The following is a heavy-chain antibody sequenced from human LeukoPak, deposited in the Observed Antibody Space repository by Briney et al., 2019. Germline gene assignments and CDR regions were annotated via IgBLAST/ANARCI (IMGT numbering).Heavy chain of an antibody. Sequence: GGSLRLSCAASGFIFSDYEMVWVRQAPGQGLEWVSFISFSGNSIYYADSVKGRFTISRDNAKNSLYLQMNSLRAEDTAVYYCARADYDYVWGSYRQYYFDYWGQGTLVTVSS. CDR3: ARADYDYVWGSYRQYYFDY. D-gene: IGHD3-16*02. CDR1: GFIFSDYE. CDR2: ISFSGNSI. J-gene: IGHJ4*02. V-gene: IGHV3-48*03.